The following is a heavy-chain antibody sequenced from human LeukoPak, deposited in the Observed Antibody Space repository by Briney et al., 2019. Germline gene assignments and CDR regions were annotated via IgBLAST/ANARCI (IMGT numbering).Heavy chain of an antibody. J-gene: IGHJ3*02. D-gene: IGHD6-19*01. V-gene: IGHV3-9*03. CDR2: ISWNSGSI. CDR3: AKGRGYSSGRGAFDI. CDR1: GFTFDDYD. Sequence: PGGSLRLSCAASGFTFDDYDMHWVRQAPGKGLEWVSGISWNSGSIGYADSVKGRFTISRDNAKNSLYLQMNSLRAEDMALYYCAKGRGYSSGRGAFDIWAKGQWSPSLQ.